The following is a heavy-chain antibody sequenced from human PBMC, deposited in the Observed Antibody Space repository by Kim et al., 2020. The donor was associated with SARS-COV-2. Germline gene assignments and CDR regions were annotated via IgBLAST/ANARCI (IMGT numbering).Heavy chain of an antibody. Sequence: GGSLRLSCAASGFTFSSYGMHWVRQAPGKGLEWVARIYYDGSNKYYADSVKGRFTISRDNSKNTLYLQRNSLRAEDTAVYYCARAAVFVFYDWSKEYWGQGTMVTVSS. CDR2: IYYDGSNK. V-gene: IGHV3-30*03. CDR3: ARAAVFVFYDWSKEY. D-gene: IGHD3-9*01. CDR1: GFTFSSYG. J-gene: IGHJ4*02.